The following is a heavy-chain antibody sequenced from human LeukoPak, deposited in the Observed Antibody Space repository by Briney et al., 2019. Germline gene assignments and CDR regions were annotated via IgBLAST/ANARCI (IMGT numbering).Heavy chain of an antibody. CDR3: ARGGEEDYGDYLGLGY. CDR2: ITPILGIA. V-gene: IGHV1-69*04. D-gene: IGHD4-17*01. CDR1: GGTFSSYA. Sequence: SVTVSCKASGGTFSSYAISWVRQAPGQGLEWMGRITPILGIANYAQKFQGRVTITADKSTSTAYMELSSLRSEDTAVYYCARGGEEDYGDYLGLGYWGQGTLVTVSS. J-gene: IGHJ4*02.